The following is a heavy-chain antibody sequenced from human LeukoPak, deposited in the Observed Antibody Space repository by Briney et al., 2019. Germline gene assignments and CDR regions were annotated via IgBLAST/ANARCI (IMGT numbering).Heavy chain of an antibody. J-gene: IGHJ5*02. D-gene: IGHD1-26*01. Sequence: GSLRLSCAASGFAFRNYWMHWVRQPPGKGLEWIGEINHSGSTNYNPSLKSRVTISVDTSKNQFSLKLSSVTAADTAVYYCAREVVGATDYNWFDPWGQGTLVTVSS. CDR1: GFAFRNYW. CDR3: AREVVGATDYNWFDP. V-gene: IGHV4-34*01. CDR2: INHSGST.